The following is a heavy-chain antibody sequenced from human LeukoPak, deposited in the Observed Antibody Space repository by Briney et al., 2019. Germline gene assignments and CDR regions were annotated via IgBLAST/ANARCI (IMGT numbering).Heavy chain of an antibody. CDR1: GGSISSYY. J-gene: IGHJ4*02. Sequence: SETLSLTCTVSGGSISSYYWNWIRQPAGKGQEWIGRIQTSGSTNCNPSLKSRVTMSVDTSKNQFSLKLSSVTAADTAVYYCARDGGSGWYNYWGQGTPVTVSS. CDR3: ARDGGSGWYNY. D-gene: IGHD6-19*01. V-gene: IGHV4-4*07. CDR2: IQTSGST.